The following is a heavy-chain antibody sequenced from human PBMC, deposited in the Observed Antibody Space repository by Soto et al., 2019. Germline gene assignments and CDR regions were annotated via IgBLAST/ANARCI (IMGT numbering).Heavy chain of an antibody. J-gene: IGHJ5*02. CDR3: ARSSGGVYGIIIGGTNWFGP. V-gene: IGHV1-46*01. CDR1: GFPFSSYN. D-gene: IGHD3-10*01. CDR2: INPNGGST. Sequence: EQLVESGGGLVKPGGSLRLSCAASGFPFSSYNINWVRQAPGQGLEWMGIINPNGGSTRYAQKFQDRVTLTRDTPASTVYMELRNLRSDDTALYFCARSSGGVYGIIIGGTNWFGPWGQGTLVTVSS.